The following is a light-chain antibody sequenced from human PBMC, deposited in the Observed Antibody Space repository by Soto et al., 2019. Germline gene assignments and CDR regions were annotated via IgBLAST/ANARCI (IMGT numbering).Light chain of an antibody. CDR2: GAS. Sequence: EIVLTQSPGTLSLSPGERATLSCRASQSVSSTYLAWYQQKPGQAPRLLIFGASSRATGIPDSFSGSGSGTDFTLTISRLGPEDFAVYYCQQYGLSLLFTFGPGTKVDIK. V-gene: IGKV3-20*01. CDR3: QQYGLSLLFT. J-gene: IGKJ3*01. CDR1: QSVSSTY.